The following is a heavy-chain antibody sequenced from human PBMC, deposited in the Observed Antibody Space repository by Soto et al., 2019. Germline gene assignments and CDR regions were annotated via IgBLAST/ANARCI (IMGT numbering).Heavy chain of an antibody. D-gene: IGHD2-8*01. Sequence: GGSLRLSCAASGFTFSSYGMHWVRQAPGKGLEWVAVIWYDGSNKYYADSVKGRFTISRDNSKNTLYLQMNSLRAEDTAVYYCAKDNVSAKSHYYYYYMDVRGKGTTVTVSS. CDR3: AKDNVSAKSHYYYYYMDV. CDR1: GFTFSSYG. CDR2: IWYDGSNK. J-gene: IGHJ6*03. V-gene: IGHV3-33*06.